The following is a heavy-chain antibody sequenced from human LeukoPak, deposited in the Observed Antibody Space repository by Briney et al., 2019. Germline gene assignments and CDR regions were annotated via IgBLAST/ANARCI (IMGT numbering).Heavy chain of an antibody. V-gene: IGHV4-31*03. CDR3: WCSCIYGMDV. Sequence: SQTLSLTCTVSGGSISSGGYYWSWIRQHPGKGLEWIGYIYYSGSTYYNPSLKSRVTISVDTSKNQFSLKLSSVTAADTAVYYCWCSCIYGMDVWGQGTTVTVSS. J-gene: IGHJ6*02. D-gene: IGHD2-2*01. CDR1: GGSISSGGYY. CDR2: IYYSGST.